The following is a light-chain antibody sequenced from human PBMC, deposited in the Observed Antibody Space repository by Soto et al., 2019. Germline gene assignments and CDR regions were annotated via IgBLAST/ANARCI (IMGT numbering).Light chain of an antibody. J-gene: IGKJ5*01. CDR1: QSVSSN. Sequence: EIVMTQSPATLSVSPGERATLSCRASQSVSSNLAWYQQKPGQAPRLLISGASTRATGFPATFSGSGSGTEFTLTISSLQSEDFAVYYCQQYNNWPITFGQGTRLEIK. V-gene: IGKV3-15*01. CDR2: GAS. CDR3: QQYNNWPIT.